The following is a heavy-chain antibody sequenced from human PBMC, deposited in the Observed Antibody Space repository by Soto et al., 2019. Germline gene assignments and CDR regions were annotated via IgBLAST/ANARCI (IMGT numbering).Heavy chain of an antibody. Sequence: PSETLSLTCSVSGGSIRGSYWSWIRQSPGKGLEWLGYVYYTGSTNYSPSLRSRVSISVDTSKNEFSLRLSSVTAADTAVYFCARSVAVPGAHIDYWGQGTQVTVSS. J-gene: IGHJ4*02. CDR3: ARSVAVPGAHIDY. V-gene: IGHV4-59*01. CDR2: VYYTGST. CDR1: GGSIRGSY. D-gene: IGHD6-19*01.